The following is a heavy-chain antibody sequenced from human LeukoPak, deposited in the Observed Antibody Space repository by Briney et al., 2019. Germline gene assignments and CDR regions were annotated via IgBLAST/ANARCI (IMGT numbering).Heavy chain of an antibody. Sequence: GSLRLSCEASGFTVTSNYMSWVRQAPGKGLEWVANIKQDGSEKYYVDPVKGRFTISRDNAKNSLYLQMNSLRAEDTAVYYCARDFSYSKKLWESWGQGTLVTVSS. J-gene: IGHJ5*02. V-gene: IGHV3-7*01. CDR3: ARDFSYSKKLWES. CDR2: IKQDGSEK. D-gene: IGHD5-18*01. CDR1: GFTVTSNY.